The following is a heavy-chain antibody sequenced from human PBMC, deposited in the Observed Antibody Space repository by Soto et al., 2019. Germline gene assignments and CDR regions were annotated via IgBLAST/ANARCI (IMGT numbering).Heavy chain of an antibody. Sequence: QVQLVQSGAEVKKPGSSLRVSCKASGDTFNFYTINWVRQAPGLGLEWLGRIIPYLSVSNYAQKSQGRVTITADKSTNTAYMEVRSLRSEDTAMYYCATSFGSGYRAFDYWGQGALVTVSS. J-gene: IGHJ4*02. CDR2: IIPYLSVS. V-gene: IGHV1-69*02. CDR1: GDTFNFYT. CDR3: ATSFGSGYRAFDY. D-gene: IGHD3-10*01.